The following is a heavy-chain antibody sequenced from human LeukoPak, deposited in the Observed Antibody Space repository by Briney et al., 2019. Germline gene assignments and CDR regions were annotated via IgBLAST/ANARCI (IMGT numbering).Heavy chain of an antibody. Sequence: PSETPSLTPTVPVGSTSSISYYWGWIRQPPGKGMEWLGSIYYSGSTYYNSSLKSRATISVDTSKNHFSLKLSSVSAADTAMYYCATEALGSSSPVVDWGQGTLVTVSS. CDR1: VGSTSSISYY. V-gene: IGHV4-39*07. D-gene: IGHD6-13*01. CDR2: IYYSGST. J-gene: IGHJ4*02. CDR3: ATEALGSSSPVVD.